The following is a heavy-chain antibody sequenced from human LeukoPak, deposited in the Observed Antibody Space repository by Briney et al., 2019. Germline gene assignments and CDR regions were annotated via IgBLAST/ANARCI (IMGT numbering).Heavy chain of an antibody. D-gene: IGHD2-2*01. CDR1: GFTFSSYG. V-gene: IGHV3-30*02. Sequence: GGSLRLSCAASGFTFSSYGMHWVRQAPGKGLEWVAFIRYDGSNKYYADSVKGRFTTSRDNSKNTLYLQMNSLRAEDTAVYYCAKDAVGVVVPAAYYYMDVWGKGTTVTVSS. CDR3: AKDAVGVVVPAAYYYMDV. J-gene: IGHJ6*03. CDR2: IRYDGSNK.